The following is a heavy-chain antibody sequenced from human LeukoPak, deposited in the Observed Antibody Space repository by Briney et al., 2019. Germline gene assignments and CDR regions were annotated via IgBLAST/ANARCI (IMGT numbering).Heavy chain of an antibody. D-gene: IGHD1-26*01. CDR2: INPKNGDT. Sequence: GASVKVSCKASVYTFTDSYIHWVRQAPGQGPEWMGWINPKNGDTTYAQRFHGRVTMTRDSSIITAYMELSGLASDDSAVYSCAREGSLGALDYWGQGTLVTVSA. CDR3: AREGSLGALDY. V-gene: IGHV1-2*02. J-gene: IGHJ4*02. CDR1: VYTFTDSY.